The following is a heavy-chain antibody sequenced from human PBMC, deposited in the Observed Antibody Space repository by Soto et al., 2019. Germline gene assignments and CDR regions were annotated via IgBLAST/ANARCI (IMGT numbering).Heavy chain of an antibody. Sequence: GGSLRLSCATSGFTYNSYAMTWVRQAPGKGLEWVSSISGSGGSTYYPDSVKGRFSISRDNSKNTVFLRMNSPRAEDTGVYYWAKGFGFGKHYGMDFVSHGSKVKVS. CDR1: GFTYNSYA. D-gene: IGHD3-10*01. J-gene: IGHJ6*02. V-gene: IGHV3-23*01. CDR2: ISGSGGST. CDR3: AKGFGFGKHYGMDF.